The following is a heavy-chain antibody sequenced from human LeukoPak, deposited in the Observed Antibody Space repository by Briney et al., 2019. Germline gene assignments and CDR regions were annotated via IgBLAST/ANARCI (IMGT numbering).Heavy chain of an antibody. Sequence: GGSLRLSCAASGVSFSNYWRSGVRQAPGKGLEGVANIDPHGSDTQYLGSVKGRFTTSRDNAKNSLYVQMNSLRADDTAIYYCARIWYFGDNNWRYFDYWGQGTLVTVAS. V-gene: IGHV3-7*01. J-gene: IGHJ4*03. D-gene: IGHD1-1*01. CDR1: GVSFSNYW. CDR3: ARIWYFGDNNWRYFDY. CDR2: IDPHGSDT.